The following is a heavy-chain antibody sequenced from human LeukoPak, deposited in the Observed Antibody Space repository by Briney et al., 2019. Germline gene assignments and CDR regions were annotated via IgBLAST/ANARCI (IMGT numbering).Heavy chain of an antibody. CDR2: INHSGST. V-gene: IGHV4-34*01. CDR3: ARGRSRYCSSTSCLRGYWFHP. D-gene: IGHD2-2*01. Sequence: SETLSLTCAVYGGSSSGYYWSWIRQPPGKGLEWIGEINHSGSTNYNPSLKSRVTISVDTSKNQFSLKLSSVTAADTAVYYCARGRSRYCSSTSCLRGYWFHPWGQGTLVTVSS. CDR1: GGSSSGYY. J-gene: IGHJ5*02.